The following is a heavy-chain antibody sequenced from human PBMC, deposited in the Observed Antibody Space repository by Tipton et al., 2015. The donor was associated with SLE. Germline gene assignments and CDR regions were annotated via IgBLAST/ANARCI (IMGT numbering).Heavy chain of an antibody. D-gene: IGHD6-19*01. J-gene: IGHJ4*02. CDR3: AFQMGSSGWYYFDY. V-gene: IGHV3-7*01. CDR2: IKQDGSEK. Sequence: GSLRLSCAASGFTFSSYWMSWVRQAPGKGLEWVANIKQDGSEKYYVDSVKGRFAISRDNAKKSLYLQMNSLRAEDTAVYYCAFQMGSSGWYYFDYWGQGTLVTVSS. CDR1: GFTFSSYW.